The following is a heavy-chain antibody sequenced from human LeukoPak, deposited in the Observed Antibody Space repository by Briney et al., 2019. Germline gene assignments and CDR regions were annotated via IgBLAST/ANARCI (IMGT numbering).Heavy chain of an antibody. D-gene: IGHD6-13*01. V-gene: IGHV1-3*04. CDR1: GYTFTNYA. CDR3: ARVWVAAAGQLGWFDP. CDR2: INTGNGNT. Sequence: ASVKVSCKASGYTFTNYAMHWVRQAPGQRLEWMGCINTGNGNTKYSQEFQGRVTMTRDTSISTAYMELSRLRSDDTAVYYCARVWVAAAGQLGWFDPWGQGTLVTVSS. J-gene: IGHJ5*02.